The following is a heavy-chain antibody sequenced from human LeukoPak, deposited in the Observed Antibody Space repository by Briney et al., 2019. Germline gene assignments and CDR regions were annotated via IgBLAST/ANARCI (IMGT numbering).Heavy chain of an antibody. Sequence: SETLSLTCAVYGGSFSGCYWSWIRQPPGKGLEWIGEINHSGSTNYNPSLKSRVTISVDTSKNQFSLKLSSVTAADTAVYYCRYSGWSRVDAFDIWGQGTMVTVSS. D-gene: IGHD6-19*01. CDR3: RYSGWSRVDAFDI. J-gene: IGHJ3*02. CDR1: GGSFSGCY. V-gene: IGHV4-34*01. CDR2: INHSGST.